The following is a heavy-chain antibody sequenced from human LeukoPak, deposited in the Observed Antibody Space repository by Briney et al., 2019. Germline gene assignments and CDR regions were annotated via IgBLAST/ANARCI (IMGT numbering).Heavy chain of an antibody. CDR1: GYTSTSYG. Sequence: GASVKVSCKASGYTSTSYGISWVRQAPGQGLEWMGRIIPILGIANYAQKFQGRVTITADKSTSTAYMELSSLRSEDTAVYYCARVVGVTTFDYWGQGTLVTVSS. V-gene: IGHV1-69*04. D-gene: IGHD4-17*01. CDR3: ARVVGVTTFDY. CDR2: IIPILGIA. J-gene: IGHJ4*02.